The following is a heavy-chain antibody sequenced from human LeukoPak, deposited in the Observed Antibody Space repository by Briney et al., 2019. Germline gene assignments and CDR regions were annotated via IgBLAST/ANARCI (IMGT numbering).Heavy chain of an antibody. CDR2: ISDSGGNT. J-gene: IGHJ3*02. CDR1: GFTFNNYA. Sequence: GGSLRLSCAASGFTFNNYALSWVRQAPGKGLEWVSPISDSGGNTYYAESVKGRFTISRDSSKNTLSLQMNSLRVEDTAVYYCAKELPLIQLGRRRGSSAFDIWGQGTMVTVS. CDR3: AKELPLIQLGRRRGSSAFDI. D-gene: IGHD1-1*01. V-gene: IGHV3-23*01.